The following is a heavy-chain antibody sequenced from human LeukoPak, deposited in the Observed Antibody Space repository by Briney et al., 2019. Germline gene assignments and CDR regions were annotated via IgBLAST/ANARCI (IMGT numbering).Heavy chain of an antibody. CDR1: GGTFSSYA. CDR2: IIPIFGIA. D-gene: IGHD1-26*01. CDR3: AREWGVGATPHFDY. Sequence: SVKVSCKASGGTFSSYAISWVRQAPGQGLEWMGRIIPIFGIANYAQKFQGRVTITADKSTSTAYMKLSSLRSEDTAVYYCAREWGVGATPHFDYWGQGTLVTVSS. J-gene: IGHJ4*02. V-gene: IGHV1-69*04.